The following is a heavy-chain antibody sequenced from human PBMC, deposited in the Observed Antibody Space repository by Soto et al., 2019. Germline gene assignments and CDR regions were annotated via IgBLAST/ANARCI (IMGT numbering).Heavy chain of an antibody. CDR2: SIPIFGTA. D-gene: IGHD3-10*01. CDR3: ARDDVVTMVRGYYYGMDV. J-gene: IGHJ6*02. CDR1: GGTFSSYA. Sequence: QVQLVQSGAEVKKPGSSVKVSCKASGGTFSSYAISWVRQAPGQGLEWMGGSIPIFGTANYAQKFQGRVTITADESTSTAYMELSSLRSEDTAVYYCARDDVVTMVRGYYYGMDVWGQGTTVTVSS. V-gene: IGHV1-69*12.